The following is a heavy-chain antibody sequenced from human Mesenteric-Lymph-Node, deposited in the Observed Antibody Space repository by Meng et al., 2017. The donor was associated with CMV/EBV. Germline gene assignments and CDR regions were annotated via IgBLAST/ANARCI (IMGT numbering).Heavy chain of an antibody. J-gene: IGHJ4*02. CDR1: GGSISSYY. CDR2: IYYSGST. Sequence: SETLSLTCTVSGGSISSYYWSWIRQPPGKGLEWIGYIYYSGSTNYNPSLKSRVTISVDTSKNQFSLKLSSVTAADTAVYYCAREGKGGADYFDSWGQGTLVTVSS. CDR3: AREGKGGADYFDS. V-gene: IGHV4-59*01.